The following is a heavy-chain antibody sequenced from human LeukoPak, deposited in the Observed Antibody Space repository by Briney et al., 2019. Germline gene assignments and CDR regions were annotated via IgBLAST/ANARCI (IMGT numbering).Heavy chain of an antibody. V-gene: IGHV5-51*01. D-gene: IGHD3-10*01. CDR1: GYIFTTYW. Sequence: GESLKISCKGSGYIFTTYWIGWVRQMPGKGLEWMGIIFPGDSDTLYSPSFQGQVTISADKSISTAYLQWSSLKASDTAMYYCARGLYGSGSYYPFDYWGQGTLVTVSS. CDR3: ARGLYGSGSYYPFDY. J-gene: IGHJ4*02. CDR2: IFPGDSDT.